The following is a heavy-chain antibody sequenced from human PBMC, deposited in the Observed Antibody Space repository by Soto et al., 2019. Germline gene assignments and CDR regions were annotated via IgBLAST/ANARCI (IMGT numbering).Heavy chain of an antibody. D-gene: IGHD3-22*01. CDR3: AKDPTSYDSSAQFDS. CDR1: VFIFTSYA. V-gene: IGHV3-23*01. Sequence: SLRRSCAPPVFIFTSYAMSWVHQSPVQVLEWVSGISGGGGSAYCADSVKGRFTIARDNSNNTVYLKMNSRRAEDTAVYYCAKDPTSYDSSAQFDSWGQGTLVTVSS. CDR2: ISGGGGSA. J-gene: IGHJ4*02.